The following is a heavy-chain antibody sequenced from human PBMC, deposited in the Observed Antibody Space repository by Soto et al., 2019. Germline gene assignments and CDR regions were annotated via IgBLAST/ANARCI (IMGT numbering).Heavy chain of an antibody. CDR2: INTDGSST. V-gene: IGHV3-74*01. D-gene: IGHD2-8*02. CDR3: ASSPGGYYTG. J-gene: IGHJ3*01. Sequence: EVQLVESGGGLVQPGGSLRLSCADSGFSFSSYWMHWLRQGPEKGLVWVSRINTDGSSTNYADSVKGRFTISRDNAKSTLYLQINSLRAEDTAVYYCASSPGGYYTGWGQGTVVSVSS. CDR1: GFSFSSYW.